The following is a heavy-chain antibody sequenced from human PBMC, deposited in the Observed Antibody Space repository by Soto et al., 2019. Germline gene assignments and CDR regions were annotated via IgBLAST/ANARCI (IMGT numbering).Heavy chain of an antibody. V-gene: IGHV1-18*01. Sequence: ASVKVSCKASGYTFTSYGISWVRQAPGQGLEWKGWISAYNGNTNYAQKLQGRVTMTTDTSTSTAYMELRSLRSDDTAVYYCARDDRRYYYYYYGMDVWGQGTTVTVSS. J-gene: IGHJ6*02. CDR3: ARDDRRYYYYYYGMDV. CDR1: GYTFTSYG. CDR2: ISAYNGNT. D-gene: IGHD3-22*01.